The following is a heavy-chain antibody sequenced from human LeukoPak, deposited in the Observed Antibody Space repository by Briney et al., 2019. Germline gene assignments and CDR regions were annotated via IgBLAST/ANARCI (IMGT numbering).Heavy chain of an antibody. V-gene: IGHV4-59*08. CDR1: GGSISSYY. CDR3: ARHGTTVITN. CDR2: IYYSGST. D-gene: IGHD4-17*01. J-gene: IGHJ4*02. Sequence: SETLSLTCTVSGGSISSYYWSWIRQPPGKGLEWIGYIYYSGSTNYNPSLKSRVTISVDTSKNQFSLKLSSVTAADTAVYYCARHGTTVITNWGRGTLVTVSS.